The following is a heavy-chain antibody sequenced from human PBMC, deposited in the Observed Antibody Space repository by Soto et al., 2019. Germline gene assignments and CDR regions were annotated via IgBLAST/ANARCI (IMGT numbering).Heavy chain of an antibody. J-gene: IGHJ6*02. Sequence: PGGSLRLSCAASGFTFISSWMSWVRQAPGKGLEWVASIKQDGSDTYYVDSVRGRFTISRDNSKNSLSLQMNSLRAEDTAVYYCARSRTGTTYGGMDVWGQGTTVTVSS. CDR3: ARSRTGTTYGGMDV. CDR1: GFTFISSW. D-gene: IGHD1-7*01. CDR2: IKQDGSDT. V-gene: IGHV3-7*01.